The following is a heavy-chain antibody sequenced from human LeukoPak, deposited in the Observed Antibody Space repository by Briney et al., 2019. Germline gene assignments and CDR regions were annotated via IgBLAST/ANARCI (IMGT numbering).Heavy chain of an antibody. CDR2: IYYSGST. Sequence: SETLSLTCTVSWVSISSYYWSWIRQPPGKGLEWIGYIYYSGSTNYNPSLNSRVTISVDTSKNQFSLRLSSVTAADTAVDYCGRSLSSAWYYFAYWGQGTLVTVSS. V-gene: IGHV4-59*01. J-gene: IGHJ4*02. D-gene: IGHD6-19*01. CDR3: GRSLSSAWYYFAY. CDR1: WVSISSYY.